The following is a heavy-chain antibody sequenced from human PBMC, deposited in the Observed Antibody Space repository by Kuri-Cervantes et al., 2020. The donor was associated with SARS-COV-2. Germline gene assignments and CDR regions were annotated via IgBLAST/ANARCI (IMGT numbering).Heavy chain of an antibody. CDR3: ARGVYNWNDEGEAPGY. V-gene: IGHV1-18*01. CDR1: GYTFTSYG. J-gene: IGHJ4*02. Sequence: ASVKVSCKASGYTFTSYGISWVRQAPGQGLEWMGWISAYNGNTNYAQKLQGRVTMTTDTSTSTAYMELRSLRSDDTAVYYCARGVYNWNDEGEAPGYWGQGTLVTVSS. D-gene: IGHD1-1*01. CDR2: ISAYNGNT.